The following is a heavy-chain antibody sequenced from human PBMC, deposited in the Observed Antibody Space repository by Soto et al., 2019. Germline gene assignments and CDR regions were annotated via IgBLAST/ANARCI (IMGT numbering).Heavy chain of an antibody. CDR2: INWNSGSI. D-gene: IGHD6-13*01. Sequence: EVQLVESGGGLVQPVSSLRLSCAASGFTFDDYAMHWVRQVPGKGLEWVSGINWNSGSIGYGDSVKGRFAISRDNAKNSLHLQMNSLSAEDTAFYYCVKDESINWYSGHFRHWGQGTLVTVSS. CDR1: GFTFDDYA. CDR3: VKDESINWYSGHFRH. V-gene: IGHV3-9*01. J-gene: IGHJ1*01.